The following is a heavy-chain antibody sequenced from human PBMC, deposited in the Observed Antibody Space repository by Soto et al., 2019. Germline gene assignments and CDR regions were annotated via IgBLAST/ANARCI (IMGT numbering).Heavy chain of an antibody. V-gene: IGHV4-31*02. CDR3: VRGVLS. CDR2: IHHSGST. Sequence: TWIRQHPGKGLEWIGNIHHSGSTFYNPSLKSRVSISVDTSKNQFSLKLSSVTAADTAVYFCVRGVLSWGQGTLVTVSS. J-gene: IGHJ1*01. D-gene: IGHD3-10*01.